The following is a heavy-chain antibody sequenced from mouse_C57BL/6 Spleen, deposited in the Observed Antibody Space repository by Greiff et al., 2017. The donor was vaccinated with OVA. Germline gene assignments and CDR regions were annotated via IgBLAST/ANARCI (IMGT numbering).Heavy chain of an antibody. CDR1: GYTFTSYW. J-gene: IGHJ4*01. Sequence: VQLQQSGAELAKPGASVKLSCKASGYTFTSYWMHWVKQRPGQGLEWIGYINPSSGYTKYNQKFKDKATLTADKSSSTAYMQLSSLTYEDSAVYVCERWVAPTVGGAMDYWGQGTSVTVSS. D-gene: IGHD1-1*02. V-gene: IGHV1-7*01. CDR3: ERWVAPTVGGAMDY. CDR2: INPSSGYT.